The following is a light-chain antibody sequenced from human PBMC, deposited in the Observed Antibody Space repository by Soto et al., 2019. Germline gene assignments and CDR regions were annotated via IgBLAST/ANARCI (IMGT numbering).Light chain of an antibody. CDR3: QKYNSAPLT. Sequence: DIQMTQSPSSLSASVGDRVTITCRASQGIRNYLAWYQQKPGKVPKLLIYAASTLQSGVPSRFSGSGSGTDFTLTISSPQPEDVATYYCQKYNSAPLTFGQGTKVEIK. CDR2: AAS. CDR1: QGIRNY. J-gene: IGKJ1*01. V-gene: IGKV1-27*01.